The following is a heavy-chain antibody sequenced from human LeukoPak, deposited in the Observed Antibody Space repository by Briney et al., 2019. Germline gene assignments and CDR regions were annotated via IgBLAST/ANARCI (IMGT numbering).Heavy chain of an antibody. CDR3: AKERREQSRDNYFDY. CDR2: ISGSGLTT. CDR1: GFTFSTYA. J-gene: IGHJ4*02. D-gene: IGHD1-26*01. Sequence: GSLRLSCAASGFTFSTYAMYWVRQAPGRGLEWVSVISGSGLTTFYADSVKGRFTISRDNSKNTLYLQMNSLRAEDTAVYYCAKERREQSRDNYFDYWGQGTLVTVSS. V-gene: IGHV3-23*01.